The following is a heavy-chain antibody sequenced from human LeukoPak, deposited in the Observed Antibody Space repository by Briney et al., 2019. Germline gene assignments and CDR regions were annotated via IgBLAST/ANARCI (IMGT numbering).Heavy chain of an antibody. D-gene: IGHD5-24*01. CDR3: AREVEMATQFDY. CDR2: ISTTGST. V-gene: IGHV4-4*07. J-gene: IGHJ4*02. CDR1: GDSITTHY. Sequence: PPETLSLTCTVSGDSITTHYWSWIRQPAGKGLEWIGLISTTGSTYYNPSLQSRVTMSIDTSKNQFSLKLNSVTAADTAVYYCAREVEMATQFDYWGQGTLVTVSS.